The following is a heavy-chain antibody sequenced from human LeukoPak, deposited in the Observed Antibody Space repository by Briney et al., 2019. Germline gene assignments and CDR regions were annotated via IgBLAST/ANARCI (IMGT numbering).Heavy chain of an antibody. J-gene: IGHJ5*02. V-gene: IGHV1-18*01. CDR2: ISAYNGNT. Sequence: ASVTVSFTASGYTFTIYGISWVRQAPGQGREWVGWISAYNGNTNYARKLQGRVTMTKDTSTSTAYMELRSLRSDDTAVYYWARDYDILTAYYTNWFDPWGQGNLVPVSS. D-gene: IGHD3-9*01. CDR1: GYTFTIYG. CDR3: ARDYDILTAYYTNWFDP.